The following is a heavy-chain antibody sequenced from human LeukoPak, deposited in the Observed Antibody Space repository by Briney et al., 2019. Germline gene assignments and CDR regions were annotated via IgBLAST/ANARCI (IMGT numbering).Heavy chain of an antibody. J-gene: IGHJ5*02. CDR3: ARGLSITMVRGAPPNCWFDP. CDR1: GGSISSGGYY. D-gene: IGHD3-10*01. V-gene: IGHV4-31*03. Sequence: PSENLSLTCTVSGGSISSGGYYWSWIRQHPGKGLEWIGYIYYSGSTYYNPSLKSRVTISVDTSKNQFSLKLSSVTAADTAVYYCARGLSITMVRGAPPNCWFDPWGQGTLVTVSS. CDR2: IYYSGST.